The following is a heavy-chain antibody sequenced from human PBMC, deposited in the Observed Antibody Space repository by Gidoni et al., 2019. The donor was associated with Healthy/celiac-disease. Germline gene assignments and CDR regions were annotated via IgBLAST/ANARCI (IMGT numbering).Heavy chain of an antibody. Sequence: QVPLVQSCAAVKKPGSSVKVSCKASGGTFSSYAISWVRQAPGQWLEWIGGLIPIFGTANYAQKCQGRVTITADESTSTAYMELSSLRSEDTAVYYCARDETSVRYYYDSSGYYPDAFDIWGQGTMVTVSS. CDR2: LIPIFGTA. CDR3: ARDETSVRYYYDSSGYYPDAFDI. V-gene: IGHV1-69*01. J-gene: IGHJ3*02. D-gene: IGHD3-22*01. CDR1: GGTFSSYA.